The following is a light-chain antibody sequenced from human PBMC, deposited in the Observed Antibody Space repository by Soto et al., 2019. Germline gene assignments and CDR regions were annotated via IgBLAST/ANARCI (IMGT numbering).Light chain of an antibody. CDR1: QSFSSN. V-gene: IGKV3-15*01. CDR3: QQYNNWPRGT. J-gene: IGKJ2*02. CDR2: GAS. Sequence: EIVMTQSPATLSVSPGERATLSCRASQSFSSNVAWYQQKPGQAPRLLIYGASTRATGIPARFSGSGSGTECTLTISSLQSEDFAVYYCQQYNNWPRGTFGQGTKLEIK.